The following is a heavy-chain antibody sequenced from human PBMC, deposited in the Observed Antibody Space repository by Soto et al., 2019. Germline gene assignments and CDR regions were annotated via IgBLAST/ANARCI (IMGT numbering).Heavy chain of an antibody. CDR2: INHVGGT. J-gene: IGHJ4*01. V-gene: IGHV4-34*01. CDR3: ARDPIFYYASSGYGGPYFDY. D-gene: IGHD3-22*01. CDR1: GGFLSESY. Sequence: PSETLSLACAVYGGFLSESYWTWIRQPPGKGLEWIGEINHVGGTYYNPSLKSRVSISIDTSQNQFSLKLTSLTAAATAVYSCARDPIFYYASSGYGGPYFDYCGHGSRVTVSP.